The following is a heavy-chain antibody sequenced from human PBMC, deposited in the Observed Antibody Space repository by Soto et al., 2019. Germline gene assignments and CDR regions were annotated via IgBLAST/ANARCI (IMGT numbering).Heavy chain of an antibody. D-gene: IGHD5-18*01. J-gene: IGHJ5*02. CDR3: ARMESFGSLNWFDP. Sequence: ASVKVSCKASGYTFTNNDVSWVRQATGQGLEWMGWMNPGSGDTGYAQKFQGRVTMTRDISIATAYMELNSLTSEDTAIYYCARMESFGSLNWFDPWGQGTLVNVSS. CDR1: GYTFTNND. V-gene: IGHV1-8*02. CDR2: MNPGSGDT.